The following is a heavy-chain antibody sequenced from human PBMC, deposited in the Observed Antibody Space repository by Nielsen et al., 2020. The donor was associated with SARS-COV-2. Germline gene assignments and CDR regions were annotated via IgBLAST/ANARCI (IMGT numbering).Heavy chain of an antibody. D-gene: IGHD5-12*01. CDR1: GGSISSGDYY. V-gene: IGHV4-30-4*01. J-gene: IGHJ4*02. CDR2: IYYSGST. Sequence: SETLSLTCTVSGGSISSGDYYWSWIRQPPGKGLEWIGYIYYSGSTYYNPSLKSRVTISVDTSKNQFSLKLSSVTAADTAVYYCARGSGYSGYDSYFDYWGQGTLVTVSS. CDR3: ARGSGYSGYDSYFDY.